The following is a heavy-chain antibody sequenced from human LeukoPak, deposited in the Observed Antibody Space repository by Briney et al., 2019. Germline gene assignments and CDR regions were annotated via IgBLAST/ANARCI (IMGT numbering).Heavy chain of an antibody. CDR1: GFTFSNAW. Sequence: PGGSLRLSCAASGFTFSNAWMSWVRQAPGKGLEWVANIKQDGSEKYYVDSVKGRFTLSRDNAKNSLYLQMNSLRAEDTAIYYCAREGSTSGFFYWGQGTLVTVSS. CDR3: AREGSTSGFFY. V-gene: IGHV3-7*01. CDR2: IKQDGSEK. D-gene: IGHD3-22*01. J-gene: IGHJ4*02.